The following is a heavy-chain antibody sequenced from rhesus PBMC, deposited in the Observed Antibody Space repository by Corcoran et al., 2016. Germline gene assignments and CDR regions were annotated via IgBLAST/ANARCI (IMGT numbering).Heavy chain of an antibody. CDR2: ILGSGSSP. CDR3: ASGGYWGDSHDY. D-gene: IGHD3-34*01. J-gene: IGHJ4*01. V-gene: IGHV4-169*02. CDR1: GGSISSSS. Sequence: QLQLQESGPGLVKPSETLSVTCAVSGGSISSSSWSWIRQAPGKGLEWIGYILGSGSSPNYNPSPSSRGTQSVDTSKKQPSLKMSSVTAADTAVYYCASGGYWGDSHDYWGQGVLVTVSS.